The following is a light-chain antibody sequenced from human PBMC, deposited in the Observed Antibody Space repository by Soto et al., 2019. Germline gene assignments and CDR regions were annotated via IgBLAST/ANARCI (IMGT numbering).Light chain of an antibody. CDR3: QQYYASSWT. CDR2: ATS. V-gene: IGKV3-20*01. Sequence: EIVLTQSPGTLSSSPGERATLSCRASQSIDNRYVAWYQHTPDQAPRLLIYATSSRASGIPDRFGGSGSGTEFTLTISRLEPDDFAVYYCQQYYASSWTFGQGTKVDIK. J-gene: IGKJ1*01. CDR1: QSIDNRY.